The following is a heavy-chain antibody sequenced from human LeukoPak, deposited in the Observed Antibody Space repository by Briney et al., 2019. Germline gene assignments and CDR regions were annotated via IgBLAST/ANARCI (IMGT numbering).Heavy chain of an antibody. CDR3: VMGYFDY. V-gene: IGHV4-34*01. Sequence: SETLSLTCAVYGGSFSGYYWSWIRQPPWKGLEWIGEINHSGSTNYNPSLKGRVTISVDTSKNQFSLKLSSVTAADTAVYYCVMGYFDYWGQGTPVTVSS. CDR2: INHSGST. CDR1: GGSFSGYY. J-gene: IGHJ4*02. D-gene: IGHD3-10*01.